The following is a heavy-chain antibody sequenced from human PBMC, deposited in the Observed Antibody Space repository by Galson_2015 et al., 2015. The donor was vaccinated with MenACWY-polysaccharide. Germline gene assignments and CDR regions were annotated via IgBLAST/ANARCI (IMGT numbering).Heavy chain of an antibody. V-gene: IGHV1-18*01. CDR2: ISAYNGNT. CDR1: GYTFTSYG. CDR3: ARVGSGWKTYYYYGMDV. D-gene: IGHD6-19*01. J-gene: IGHJ6*02. Sequence: SVKVSCKASGYTFTSYGISWVRQAPGQGLEWMGWISAYNGNTNYAQKLQGRVTMTTDTSTSTAYMELSSLRSEDTAVYYCARVGSGWKTYYYYGMDVWGQGTTVTVSS.